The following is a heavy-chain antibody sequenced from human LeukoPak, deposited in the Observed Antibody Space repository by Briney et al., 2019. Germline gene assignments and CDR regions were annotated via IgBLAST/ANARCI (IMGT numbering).Heavy chain of an antibody. Sequence: GGSLRLSCEASGFSLSGYGMHWVRQAPGKGLEWVSVIFSGGGTYYTGSVKGRFTISRDNSKNTLYLQMNSLRAEDTAVYYCARDLDGPENYWGQGTLVTVSS. J-gene: IGHJ4*02. D-gene: IGHD3-3*01. CDR2: IFSGGGT. CDR1: GFSLSGYG. CDR3: ARDLDGPENY. V-gene: IGHV3-53*01.